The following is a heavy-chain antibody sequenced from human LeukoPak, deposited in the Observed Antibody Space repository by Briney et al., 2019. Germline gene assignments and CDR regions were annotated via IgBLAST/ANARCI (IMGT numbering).Heavy chain of an antibody. CDR2: INWNGGST. J-gene: IGHJ3*02. D-gene: IGHD6-19*01. Sequence: GGSLRLSCAASGFTFGDYGMSWVRQAPGKGLEWVSGINWNGGSTGYADSVKGRFTISRDNAKNSLYLQMNSLRAEDTALYYCAREMYSSGWLNAFDIWGQGTMVTVSS. CDR3: AREMYSSGWLNAFDI. CDR1: GFTFGDYG. V-gene: IGHV3-20*04.